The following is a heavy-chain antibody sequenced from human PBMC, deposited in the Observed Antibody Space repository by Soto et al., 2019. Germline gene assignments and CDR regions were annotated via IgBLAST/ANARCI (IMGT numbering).Heavy chain of an antibody. J-gene: IGHJ4*02. CDR2: LSNTGRRT. V-gene: IGHV3-23*01. CDR1: VFPFGSNA. CDR3: ATEMGATQGPFDN. Sequence: GGSLRLSCVVSVFPFGSNAMSWVRQAPGKGLEWVSGLSNTGRRTSYADSVKGRFNISRDNCENTVYLQMNSLRVEDTAVYYCATEMGATQGPFDNWGQGTLVTVSS. D-gene: IGHD1-26*01.